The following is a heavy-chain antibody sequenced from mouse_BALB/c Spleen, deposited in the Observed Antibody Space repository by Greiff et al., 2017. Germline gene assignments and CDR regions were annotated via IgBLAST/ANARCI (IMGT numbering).Heavy chain of an antibody. CDR3: ARHGYGDYAMDY. CDR1: GFSLTSYG. J-gene: IGHJ4*01. CDR2: IWSDGST. D-gene: IGHD2-10*02. Sequence: VQLQESGPDLVAPSQSLSITCTVSGFSLTSYGVHWVRQPPGKGLEWLVVIWSDGSTTYNSALKSRLSISKDNSKSQVFLKMNSLQTDDTAMYYCARHGYGDYAMDYWGQGTSVTVSS. V-gene: IGHV2-6-2*01.